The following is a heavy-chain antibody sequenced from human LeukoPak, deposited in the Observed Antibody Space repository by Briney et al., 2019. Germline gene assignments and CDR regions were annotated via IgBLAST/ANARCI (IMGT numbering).Heavy chain of an antibody. J-gene: IGHJ6*03. Sequence: GGSLRLSCAASGFTFSSHAMHWVRQAPGKGLEYVSAISSNGGSTYYANSVKGRFTISRDNSKNTLYLQMGSLRAEDMAVYYCARGAATTYYYYYMDVWGKGTTVTVSS. CDR3: ARGAATTYYYYYMDV. D-gene: IGHD2-15*01. V-gene: IGHV3-64*01. CDR1: GFTFSSHA. CDR2: ISSNGGST.